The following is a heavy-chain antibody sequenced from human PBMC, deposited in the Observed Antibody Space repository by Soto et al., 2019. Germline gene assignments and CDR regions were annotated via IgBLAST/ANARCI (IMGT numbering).Heavy chain of an antibody. CDR2: IQPLXREK. CDR1: GFAFSSYW. V-gene: IGHV3-7*01. CDR3: AREQLPSLYFDY. D-gene: IGHD6-6*01. Sequence: PGGSMRLSGAASGFAFSSYWMRWVRQSPGRGVELVTKIQPLXREKYYVAFVKCRFTICRDKAKKSLYLQMTSLRAEDTAVYYWAREQLPSLYFDYGGQGALVTVSS. J-gene: IGHJ4*02.